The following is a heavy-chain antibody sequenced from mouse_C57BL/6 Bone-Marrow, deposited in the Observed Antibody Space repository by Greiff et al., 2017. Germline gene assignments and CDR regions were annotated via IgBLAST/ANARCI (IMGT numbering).Heavy chain of an antibody. CDR2: IDPSDSYT. Sequence: QVQLQQPGAELVRPGTSVKLSCKASGYTFTSYWMHWVKQRPGQGLEWIGVIDPSDSYTNYNQKFKGKATLTVDTSSSTAYMQLSSLTSEDSAIYYCARSNWDGGFDYWGQGTTLTVSS. CDR3: ARSNWDGGFDY. D-gene: IGHD4-1*02. J-gene: IGHJ2*01. V-gene: IGHV1-59*01. CDR1: GYTFTSYW.